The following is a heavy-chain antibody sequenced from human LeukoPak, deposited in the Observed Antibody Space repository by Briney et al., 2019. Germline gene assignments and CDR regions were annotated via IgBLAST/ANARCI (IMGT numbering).Heavy chain of an antibody. V-gene: IGHV3-30-3*01. Sequence: GGSLRLSCAASGFTFSSYAMHWVRQAPGKGLEWVAVISYDGSNKYYADSVKGRFTISRDKSKNTLYLQMNSVRPEDTAVYYCAKDAVVAATLIRYNWFDPWGQGTLVTVSS. CDR2: ISYDGSNK. J-gene: IGHJ5*02. CDR1: GFTFSSYA. CDR3: AKDAVVAATLIRYNWFDP. D-gene: IGHD2-15*01.